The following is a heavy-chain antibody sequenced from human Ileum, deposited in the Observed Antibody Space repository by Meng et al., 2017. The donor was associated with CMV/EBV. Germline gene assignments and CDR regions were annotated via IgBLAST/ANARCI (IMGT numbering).Heavy chain of an antibody. CDR2: IYPGDSDT. D-gene: IGHD5-12*01. Sequence: GESLKISCQGSGYRFTSYWIGWVRQMPGKGLEWMGIIYPGDSDTRYSPSFQGQVTISADKSISTAYLQWSSLKASDTAIYFCARRYDNYQYFDYWGQGTLVTSPQ. CDR3: ARRYDNYQYFDY. CDR1: GYRFTSYW. V-gene: IGHV5-51*01. J-gene: IGHJ4*02.